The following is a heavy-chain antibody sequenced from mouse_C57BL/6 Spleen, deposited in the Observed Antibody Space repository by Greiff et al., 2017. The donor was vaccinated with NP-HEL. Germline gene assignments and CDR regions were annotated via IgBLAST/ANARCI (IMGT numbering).Heavy chain of an antibody. J-gene: IGHJ3*01. CDR1: GFTFSSYA. CDR2: ISDGGSYT. V-gene: IGHV5-4*01. CDR3: ARDWGVWFAY. Sequence: VQLQQSGGGLVKPGGSLKLSCAASGFTFSSYAMSWVRQTPEKRLEWVATISDGGSYTYYPDNVKGRFTISRDNAKNNLYLQMSHLKSEDTAMYYCARDWGVWFAYWGQGTLVTVSA.